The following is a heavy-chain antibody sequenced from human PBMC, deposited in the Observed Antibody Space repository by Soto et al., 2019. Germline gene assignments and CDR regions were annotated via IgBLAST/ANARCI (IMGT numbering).Heavy chain of an antibody. CDR2: IYTSGST. V-gene: IGHV4-4*07. CDR3: ARGITGTNLDWFDP. D-gene: IGHD1-7*01. Sequence: SETLSLTCTVSGGSISIYYWSWIRQPAGKGLEWIGRIYTSGSTNYNPSLKSRVTMSVDTSKNQFSLKLSSVTAADTAVYYCARGITGTNLDWFDPWGQGTLVTVSS. CDR1: GGSISIYY. J-gene: IGHJ5*02.